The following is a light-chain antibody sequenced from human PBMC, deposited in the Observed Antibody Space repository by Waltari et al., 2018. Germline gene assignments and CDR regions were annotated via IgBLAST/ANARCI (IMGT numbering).Light chain of an antibody. CDR2: EDT. CDR3: CSYGGSNTPKV. CDR1: SSDVGTYNV. J-gene: IGLJ3*02. V-gene: IGLV2-23*01. Sequence: QSALTQPASLSGPPGQSITMSCTGTSSDVGTYNVLSWYQQHPGKAPKLMIDEDTRRPSGVSNRFSGSKSGNKASLTISGLQPEDEPDYYCCSYGGSNTPKVFGGGTKLTVL.